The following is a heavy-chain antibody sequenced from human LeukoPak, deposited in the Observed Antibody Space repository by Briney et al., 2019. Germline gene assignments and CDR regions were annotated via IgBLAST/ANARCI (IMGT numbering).Heavy chain of an antibody. CDR2: MNPNSGNT. CDR3: AFQGGNYYDSSGYPGSNNWFDP. J-gene: IGHJ5*02. CDR1: GYTFTSYD. D-gene: IGHD3-22*01. Sequence: GASVKVSCKASGYTFTSYDINWVRQATGQGLEWMGWMNPNSGNTSYAQKFQGRVTMTRDMSTSTVYMELSSLRSEDTAVYYCAFQGGNYYDSSGYPGSNNWFDPWGQGTLVTVSS. V-gene: IGHV1-8*02.